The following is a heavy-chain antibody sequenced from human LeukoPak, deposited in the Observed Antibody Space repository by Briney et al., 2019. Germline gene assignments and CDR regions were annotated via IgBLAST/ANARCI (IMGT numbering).Heavy chain of an antibody. D-gene: IGHD1-26*01. V-gene: IGHV3-21*01. Sequence: GGSLRLSCAASGFTFSSSAMNWVRQAPGKGLEWVSSISSSSSYIYYADSVKGRFTISRDNAKNSLYLQMNSLRAEDTAVYYCARESYSAFDIWGQGTMVTVSS. CDR3: ARESYSAFDI. J-gene: IGHJ3*02. CDR2: ISSSSSYI. CDR1: GFTFSSSA.